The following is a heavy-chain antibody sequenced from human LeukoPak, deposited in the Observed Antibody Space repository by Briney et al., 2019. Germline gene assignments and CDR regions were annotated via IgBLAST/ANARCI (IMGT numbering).Heavy chain of an antibody. V-gene: IGHV3-33*01. CDR1: GFTFSSYG. J-gene: IGHJ4*02. Sequence: GRPLRLSCAASGFTFSSYGMHWVRQAPGKGLEWVAVIWYDGSNKYYADSVKGRFTISRDNSKNTLYLQMNSLRAEDTAVYYCARDIGIAVAGSDYWGQGTLVTVS. CDR3: ARDIGIAVAGSDY. D-gene: IGHD6-19*01. CDR2: IWYDGSNK.